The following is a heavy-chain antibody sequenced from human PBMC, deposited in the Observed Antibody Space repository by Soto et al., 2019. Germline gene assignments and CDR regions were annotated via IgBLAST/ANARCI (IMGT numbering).Heavy chain of an antibody. V-gene: IGHV5-10-1*01. Sequence: GESLKISCKGSGYSFAGYWITWVRQKPGKGLEWMGRIDPSDSQTYYSPSFRGHVTISVTRSITTVFLQWSSLRASDTAMYYCAIQIYDSDTGPNFQYYFDSWGQGTPVTVSS. CDR2: IDPSDSQT. CDR1: GYSFAGYW. D-gene: IGHD3-22*01. CDR3: AIQIYDSDTGPNFQYYFDS. J-gene: IGHJ4*02.